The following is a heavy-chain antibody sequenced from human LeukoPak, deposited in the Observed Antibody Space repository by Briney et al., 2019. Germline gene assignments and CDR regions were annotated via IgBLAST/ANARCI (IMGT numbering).Heavy chain of an antibody. V-gene: IGHV1-24*01. D-gene: IGHD3-9*01. CDR1: GYTLTELS. J-gene: IGHJ4*02. Sequence: ASVKVSCKVSGYTLTELSTHWVRQAPGKGLEWMGGFDPEDGETIYAQKFQGRVTMTEDTSTDTAYMELSGLRSEDTAVYYCATGYDILTGYLYWGQGTLVTVSS. CDR2: FDPEDGET. CDR3: ATGYDILTGYLY.